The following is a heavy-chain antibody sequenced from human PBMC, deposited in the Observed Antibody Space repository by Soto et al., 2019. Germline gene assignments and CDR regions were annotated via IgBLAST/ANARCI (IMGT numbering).Heavy chain of an antibody. CDR1: GGSISSYY. D-gene: IGHD3-3*01. V-gene: IGHV4-59*01. Sequence: PSETLSLTCTVSGGSISSYYWSWIRQPPGKXLEWIGYIYYSGSTNYNPSLKSRVTISVDTSKNQFSLKLSSVTAADTAVYYCARYSQRDYDFWSGYQYYYYYGMDVWGQGTTVTVSS. J-gene: IGHJ6*02. CDR3: ARYSQRDYDFWSGYQYYYYYGMDV. CDR2: IYYSGST.